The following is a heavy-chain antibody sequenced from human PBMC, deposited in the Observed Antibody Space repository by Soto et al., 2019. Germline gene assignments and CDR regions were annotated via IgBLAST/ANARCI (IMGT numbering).Heavy chain of an antibody. V-gene: IGHV3-23*01. D-gene: IGHD6-13*01. CDR3: AKFKGSSWTKSFDY. J-gene: IGHJ4*02. Sequence: GGSLRLSCAASGFTLSSYAMSWVRQAPGKGLEWVSAISGSGGSTYYADSVKGRFTISRDNSKNTLYLQMNSLRAEDTAVYYCAKFKGSSWTKSFDYWGQGTLVTVSS. CDR1: GFTLSSYA. CDR2: ISGSGGST.